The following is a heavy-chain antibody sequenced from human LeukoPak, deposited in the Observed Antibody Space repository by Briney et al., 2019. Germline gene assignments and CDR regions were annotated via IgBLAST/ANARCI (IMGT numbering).Heavy chain of an antibody. CDR1: GFTFSNYA. J-gene: IGHJ4*02. CDR3: AKDLAGSGSYSFDY. V-gene: IGHV3-23*01. D-gene: IGHD1-26*01. CDR2: ISGSGGST. Sequence: PGGSLRLSCAASGFTFSNYAMNWVRQAPGRGLEWVSAISGSGGSTSYADSVKGRFTISRDNSKNTLYLQMNSLRAEDTAVYYCAKDLAGSGSYSFDYWGQGTLVTVSS.